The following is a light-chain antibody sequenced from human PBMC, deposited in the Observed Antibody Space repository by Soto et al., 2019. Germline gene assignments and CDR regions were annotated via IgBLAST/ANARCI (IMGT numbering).Light chain of an antibody. CDR3: QVRTNWSIA. V-gene: IGKV3-11*01. Sequence: EFVLTQSPATLSLYPGERATLXXRASQSVSSYLAWYQQKPGQAPRXLIYDASNRATGIPARFSGTGSGTDFTLTINNLEPEDFAVYYCQVRTNWSIAFGRGTRLEIK. CDR1: QSVSSY. J-gene: IGKJ5*01. CDR2: DAS.